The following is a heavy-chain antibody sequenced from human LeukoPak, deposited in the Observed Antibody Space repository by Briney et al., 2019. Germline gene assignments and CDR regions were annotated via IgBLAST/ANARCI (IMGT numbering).Heavy chain of an antibody. Sequence: GGSLRLSCAASGFTFNTYAMNWVRQAPGKGLEWVSTISGSSEGTYYADSVKGRLTISKDSSKDTVYLQMDSLRAEDTAVYYCAKGSDYNLYFDHWGQGALVSVCS. CDR2: ISGSSEGT. J-gene: IGHJ5*02. V-gene: IGHV3-23*01. D-gene: IGHD1-26*01. CDR3: AKGSDYNLYFDH. CDR1: GFTFNTYA.